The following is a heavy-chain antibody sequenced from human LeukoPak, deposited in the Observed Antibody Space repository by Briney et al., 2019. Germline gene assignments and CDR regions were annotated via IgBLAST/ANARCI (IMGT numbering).Heavy chain of an antibody. CDR2: IYSGGST. Sequence: PGGSLRLSCAASGFTVSSNYMSWVRQAPGKGLEWVSVIYSGGSTYYADSVKGWFTISRHNSENTLYLQMNSLRAENTAVYYFARVSMYYYHSSGWGGYFDYWGQGTLVTVSS. J-gene: IGHJ4*02. D-gene: IGHD3-22*01. V-gene: IGHV3-53*04. CDR1: GFTVSSNY. CDR3: ARVSMYYYHSSGWGGYFDY.